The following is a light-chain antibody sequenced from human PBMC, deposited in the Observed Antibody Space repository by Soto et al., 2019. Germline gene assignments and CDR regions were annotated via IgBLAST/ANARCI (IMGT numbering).Light chain of an antibody. Sequence: QSVLTQPPSASGTPGQRVTISCSGSSSNIGTYGVNWYQQLPGTAPKFLIYSNNLRPSGVPDRFSGSKSGTSASLAISGLQSEDEADYYCHSYDSSLTAVVFGGGTKLTVL. J-gene: IGLJ2*01. CDR1: SSNIGTYG. CDR3: HSYDSSLTAVV. CDR2: SNN. V-gene: IGLV1-44*01.